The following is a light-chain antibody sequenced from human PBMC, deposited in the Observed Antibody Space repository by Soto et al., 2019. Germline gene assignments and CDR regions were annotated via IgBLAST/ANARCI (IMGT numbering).Light chain of an antibody. V-gene: IGKV1-5*03. CDR1: QTISSW. CDR2: KES. CDR3: QNYNGYSWT. J-gene: IGKJ1*01. Sequence: DIQMTQSPSTLSGSVGDRVTITCRASQTISSWLAWYQQKTGKAPKLMIYKESTLKSGVPSRFSGSGSGTELNLTISRLQPDDFATYYCQNYNGYSWTCGQGTKVDIK.